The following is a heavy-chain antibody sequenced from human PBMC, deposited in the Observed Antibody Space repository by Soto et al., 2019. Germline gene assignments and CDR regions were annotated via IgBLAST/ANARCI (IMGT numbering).Heavy chain of an antibody. CDR3: ARVLVGAIHFDY. V-gene: IGHV3-48*03. CDR1: GFTFSSYE. J-gene: IGHJ4*02. Sequence: GGSLRLSCAASGFTFSSYEMTWVRQAPGKGLEWVSYISSSGSTIYYADSVKGRFTISRDNDKNSLYLQMNSLRAEDTAVYYCARVLVGAIHFDYWGQGTLVTVSS. CDR2: ISSSGSTI. D-gene: IGHD1-26*01.